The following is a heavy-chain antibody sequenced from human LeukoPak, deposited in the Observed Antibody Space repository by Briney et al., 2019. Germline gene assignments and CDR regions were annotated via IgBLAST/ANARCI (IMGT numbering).Heavy chain of an antibody. Sequence: SETLPLTCSVSGASISLYYWNWIRQTPGRGLEWIGYIFHTGSSNYNPSLKSRVTISVDTSKNQFSLKLSSVTAADTAVYYCARGEYYYDSSGYYTLRRNWFDPWGQGTLVTVSS. CDR3: ARGEYYYDSSGYYTLRRNWFDP. CDR2: IFHTGSS. CDR1: GASISLYY. J-gene: IGHJ5*02. D-gene: IGHD3-22*01. V-gene: IGHV4-59*01.